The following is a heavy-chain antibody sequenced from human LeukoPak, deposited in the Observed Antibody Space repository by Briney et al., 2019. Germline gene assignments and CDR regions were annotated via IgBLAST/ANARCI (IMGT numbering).Heavy chain of an antibody. Sequence: GESLKISCKGSGYSFTSYWIGWVRQMPGKGLEWMGIIYPADSDTRYSPSFQGQVTISADKSISTAYLQWSSLKASDTAMYFCARPRGDYDSSGYYRDAFGIWGQGTMVTVSS. CDR3: ARPRGDYDSSGYYRDAFGI. J-gene: IGHJ3*02. CDR1: GYSFTSYW. D-gene: IGHD3-22*01. V-gene: IGHV5-51*01. CDR2: IYPADSDT.